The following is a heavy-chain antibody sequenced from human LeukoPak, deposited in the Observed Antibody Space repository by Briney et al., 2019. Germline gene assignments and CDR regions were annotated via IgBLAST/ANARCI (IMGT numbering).Heavy chain of an antibody. CDR1: GGSISSSSYY. V-gene: IGHV4-39*01. Sequence: PSETPSLTCTVSGGSISSSSYYWGWIRQPPGKGLEWIGSIYYSGSTYYNPSLKSRVTISVDTSKNQFSLKLSSVTAADTAVYYCARHDVSESSHDYWGQGTLVTVSS. J-gene: IGHJ4*02. D-gene: IGHD2/OR15-2a*01. CDR3: ARHDVSESSHDY. CDR2: IYYSGST.